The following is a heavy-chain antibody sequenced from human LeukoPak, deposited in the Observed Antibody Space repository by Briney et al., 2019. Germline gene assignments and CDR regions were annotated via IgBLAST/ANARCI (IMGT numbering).Heavy chain of an antibody. D-gene: IGHD6-19*01. CDR2: LSGSGITT. V-gene: IGHV3-23*01. Sequence: GGSLRLSCAASGFTFSNSAMSWVRQAPGKGLEWVSTLSGSGITTYYADSVKGRFTISRDNSKNTLYLQMTSLRAEDTAVYYCATGIYSSGWSYFDYWGHGTLVTVSS. CDR1: GFTFSNSA. J-gene: IGHJ4*01. CDR3: ATGIYSSGWSYFDY.